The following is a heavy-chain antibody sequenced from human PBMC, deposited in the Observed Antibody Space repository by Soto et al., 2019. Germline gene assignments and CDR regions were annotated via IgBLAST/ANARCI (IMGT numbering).Heavy chain of an antibody. Sequence: PGGSLGLSCAASGVTVRINYMSWVRQTTGKGLEWVSVIYSGGSTYYADSVKGRFTISRDNSKNTLYLQMNSLRAEDTAVYYCASSLGDIVAAIWVHYYYMDVWGKGTTVTVSS. V-gene: IGHV3-66*01. CDR1: GVTVRINY. CDR2: IYSGGST. D-gene: IGHD5-12*01. CDR3: ASSLGDIVAAIWVHYYYMDV. J-gene: IGHJ6*03.